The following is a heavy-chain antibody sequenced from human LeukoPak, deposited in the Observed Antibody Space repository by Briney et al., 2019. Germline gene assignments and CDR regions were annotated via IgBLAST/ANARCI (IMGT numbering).Heavy chain of an antibody. CDR3: AAGDSGSDY. CDR2: IVVGSGNT. Sequence: ASVTVSCKASGYTFTGYYMHWVRQAPGQGLEWIGWIVVGSGNTNYAQKFQERVTITRDMSTSTAYMELSSLRSEDTAVYYCAAGDSGSDYWGQGTLVTVSS. D-gene: IGHD1-26*01. CDR1: GYTFTGYY. J-gene: IGHJ4*02. V-gene: IGHV1-58*02.